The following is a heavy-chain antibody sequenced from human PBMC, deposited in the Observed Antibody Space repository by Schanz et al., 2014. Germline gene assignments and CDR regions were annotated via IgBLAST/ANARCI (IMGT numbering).Heavy chain of an antibody. J-gene: IGHJ4*02. CDR2: ISFDGRNT. CDR1: GITLSGYG. CDR3: AKEKEEVAADGSFFDY. D-gene: IGHD6-13*01. V-gene: IGHV3-30*18. Sequence: QVQLVETGGGVVQPGRSLRLSCAASGITLSGYGLHWVRQAPGKGLEWVGFISFDGRNTGYAHSVKGRFIISRDNSKNTVNLQMNSLRAEDTAVYYCAKEKEEVAADGSFFDYWGQGTLVTVS.